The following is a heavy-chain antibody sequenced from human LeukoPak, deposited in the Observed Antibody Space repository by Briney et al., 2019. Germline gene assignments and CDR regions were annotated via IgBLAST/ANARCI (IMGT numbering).Heavy chain of an antibody. D-gene: IGHD6-19*01. CDR3: ARDGRGWYNY. CDR2: INPSGGST. J-gene: IGHJ4*02. V-gene: IGHV1-46*01. CDR1: GYTFTSYY. Sequence: ASVKVSCKASGYTFTSYYMHWVRQAPGQGLEWMGIINPSGGSTSYAQKFQGRVTITADKFTSTAYMELSSLRSEDTAVYYCARDGRGWYNYWGQGTLVTVSS.